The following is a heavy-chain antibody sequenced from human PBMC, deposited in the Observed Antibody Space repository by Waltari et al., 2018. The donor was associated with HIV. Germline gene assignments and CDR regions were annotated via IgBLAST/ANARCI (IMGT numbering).Heavy chain of an antibody. D-gene: IGHD5-12*01. V-gene: IGHV1-69*13. J-gene: IGHJ4*02. CDR3: AASPERPGFEAPLFFFDY. CDR2: ITPVFGTT. Sequence: VQLVQSGAQMKKPGSSVRVSCMCSRAVSTNFSFNWLRQAPGQRPGWMAEITPVFGTTDYARKFRGRVTLSADKSASTIYLDLRSLSSGDTAVYYCAASPERPGFEAPLFFFDYWGQGTLITVSS. CDR1: RAVSTNFS.